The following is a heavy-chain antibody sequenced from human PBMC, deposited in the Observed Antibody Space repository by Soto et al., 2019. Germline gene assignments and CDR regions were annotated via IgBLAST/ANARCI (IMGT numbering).Heavy chain of an antibody. Sequence: PGGSLRLSCAPSGFTFSSYAMHWVRQAPGKGLEWVAVISYDGSNKYYADSVKGRFTISRDNSKNTLYLQMNSLRAEDTAVYYCARDRSFGIAVAGTRFGYYYYGMDVWGQGTTVTVSS. V-gene: IGHV3-30-3*01. J-gene: IGHJ6*02. CDR3: ARDRSFGIAVAGTRFGYYYYGMDV. CDR2: ISYDGSNK. CDR1: GFTFSSYA. D-gene: IGHD6-19*01.